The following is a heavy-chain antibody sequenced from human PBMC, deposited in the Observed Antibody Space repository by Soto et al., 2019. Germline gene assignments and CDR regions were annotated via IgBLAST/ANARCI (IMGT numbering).Heavy chain of an antibody. CDR3: AREVLRFLEWLPPPGYAFDI. D-gene: IGHD3-3*01. CDR2: IIPIFGTA. V-gene: IGHV1-69*06. J-gene: IGHJ3*02. Sequence: SVKVSCKASGGTFSSYAISWVRQAPGQGLEWMGGIIPIFGTANYAQKFQGRVTITADKSTSTAYMELSSLRSEDTAVYYCAREVLRFLEWLPPPGYAFDIWGQGTMVTVSS. CDR1: GGTFSSYA.